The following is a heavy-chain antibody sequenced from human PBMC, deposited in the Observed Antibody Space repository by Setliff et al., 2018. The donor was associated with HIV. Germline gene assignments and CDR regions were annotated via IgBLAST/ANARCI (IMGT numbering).Heavy chain of an antibody. V-gene: IGHV1-18*01. Sequence: ASVKVSWKASGYRFSSYGITWVRHAPGQGLEWMGWINVHNGDTKFAQRLQDRLTMTTDTSTTAAYMDLRSLRSDDTAVYYCARGLPADGYAFDLGGQGTMVIVSS. CDR2: INVHNGDT. CDR3: ARGLPADGYAFDL. CDR1: GYRFSSYG. D-gene: IGHD6-13*01. J-gene: IGHJ3*01.